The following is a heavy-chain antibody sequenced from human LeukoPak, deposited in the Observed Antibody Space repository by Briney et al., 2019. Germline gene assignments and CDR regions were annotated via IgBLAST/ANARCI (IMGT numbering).Heavy chain of an antibody. V-gene: IGHV1-46*01. Sequence: ASVKVSCKASGYTFTSNYIHWVRQAPGQGLEWMGMIYPRDGSTSYAQKFQGRVTMTRDTSTSTVYMELSSLRSEDTAVYYCARDDTVASYYFDYWGQGTLVTVSS. J-gene: IGHJ4*02. D-gene: IGHD5-12*01. CDR3: ARDDTVASYYFDY. CDR2: IYPRDGST. CDR1: GYTFTSNY.